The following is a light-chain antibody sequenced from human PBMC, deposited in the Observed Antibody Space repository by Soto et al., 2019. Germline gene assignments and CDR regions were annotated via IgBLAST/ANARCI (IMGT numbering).Light chain of an antibody. CDR2: KAT. CDR3: QQYNNYFT. J-gene: IGKJ1*01. CDR1: QSVQTW. V-gene: IGKV1-5*03. Sequence: IQLTQSPSTLSASVGDRFTITFRASQSVQTWLAWFQRKPGKAPKLLIYKATTLETGVPSRFSGSGSETEFTLTISNLQPDDLGTYYCQQYNNYFTFGQGTKVDIK.